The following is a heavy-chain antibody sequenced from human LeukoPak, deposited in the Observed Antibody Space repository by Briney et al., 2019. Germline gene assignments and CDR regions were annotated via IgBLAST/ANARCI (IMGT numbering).Heavy chain of an antibody. V-gene: IGHV4-4*02. CDR2: IYHSGST. CDR1: GGSISSSNW. D-gene: IGHD2-2*01. CDR3: ARHCSSTSCFREGLDY. Sequence: PSETLSLTCAVSGGSISSSNWWSWVRQPPGKGLEWIGEIYHSGSTNYNPSLKSRVTISVDKSKNQFSLKLSSVTAADTAVYYCARHCSSTSCFREGLDYWGQGTLVTVSS. J-gene: IGHJ4*02.